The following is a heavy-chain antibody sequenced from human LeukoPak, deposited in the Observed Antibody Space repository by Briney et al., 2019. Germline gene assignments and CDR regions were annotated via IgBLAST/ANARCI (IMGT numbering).Heavy chain of an antibody. CDR3: ARDSAGNDY. CDR1: GFTFSTYW. D-gene: IGHD6-13*01. Sequence: GGSLRLSCAASGFTFSTYWMSWVRQAPGKGLEWVANIKQDGSEKYYVDSVKGRFTIPRDNAKNSLYLQMNSLRAEDTAMYYCARDSAGNDYWGQGTLVTVSS. V-gene: IGHV3-7*01. CDR2: IKQDGSEK. J-gene: IGHJ4*02.